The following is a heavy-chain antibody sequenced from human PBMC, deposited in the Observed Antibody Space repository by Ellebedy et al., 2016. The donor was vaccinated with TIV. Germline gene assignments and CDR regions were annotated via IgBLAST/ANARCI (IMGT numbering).Heavy chain of an antibody. J-gene: IGHJ4*02. CDR1: GFALGSYG. CDR2: ISFDGSKK. CDR3: AKSKYSGGWYSDY. V-gene: IGHV3-30*18. Sequence: PGGSLRLSCAASGFALGSYGMHWVRQAPGKGLEWVAVISFDGSKKYYADSVKGRFTISRDNSKNTLYLQMNSLRPEDTAVYYCAKSKYSGGWYSDYWGQGTLVTVSS. D-gene: IGHD6-19*01.